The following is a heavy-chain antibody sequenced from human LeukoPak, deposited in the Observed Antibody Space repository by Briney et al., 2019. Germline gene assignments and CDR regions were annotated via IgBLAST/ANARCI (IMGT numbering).Heavy chain of an antibody. V-gene: IGHV1-2*02. D-gene: IGHD2-2*01. CDR1: GYTFTGYY. Sequence: GASVKVSCKASGYTFTGYYMHWVRQAPGQGLEWMGWINPNSGGTNYAQKFQGRVTMTRDKSINTAYLHWSSLKASDTAIYYCARFKVDDCSSSSCFSRGFDSWGQGTLVTVSS. CDR3: ARFKVDDCSSSSCFSRGFDS. J-gene: IGHJ4*02. CDR2: INPNSGGT.